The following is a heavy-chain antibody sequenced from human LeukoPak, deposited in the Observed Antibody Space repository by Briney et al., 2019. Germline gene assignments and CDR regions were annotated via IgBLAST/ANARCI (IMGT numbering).Heavy chain of an antibody. V-gene: IGHV1-18*01. D-gene: IGHD2/OR15-2a*01. CDR2: ISAYNGST. CDR1: GYTFTSYG. Sequence: ASVKVSCKASGYTFTSYGISWVRQAPGQGLEWMGWISAYNGSTNYAQKLQGRVIMTTDTSTSTAYMELRSLRPDDTAVYYCARDRRLGYTNKYYRFDPWGQGTLVTVSS. CDR3: ARDRRLGYTNKYYRFDP. J-gene: IGHJ5*02.